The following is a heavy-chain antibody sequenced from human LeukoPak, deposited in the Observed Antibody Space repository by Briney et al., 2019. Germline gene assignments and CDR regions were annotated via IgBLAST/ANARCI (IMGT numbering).Heavy chain of an antibody. D-gene: IGHD4-17*01. CDR3: TRDTGTTGEVKFDR. V-gene: IGHV4-39*07. CDR2: IYTSGST. CDR1: GGSISSSSYY. Sequence: SETLSLTCTVSGGSISSSSYYWGWIRQPPGKGLEWIGRIYTSGSTTYNPSLKSRVTMSVDTSKSQFSLNLMSVTAADTAVYYCTRDTGTTGEVKFDRWGQGTLVTVSS. J-gene: IGHJ5*02.